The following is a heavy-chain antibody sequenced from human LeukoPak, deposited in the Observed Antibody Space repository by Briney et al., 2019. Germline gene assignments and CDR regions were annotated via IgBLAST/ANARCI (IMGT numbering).Heavy chain of an antibody. Sequence: GGSLRLSCAASGFTFSSYGIHWVRQAPGKGLEWVAVVSYDGDNKYYADSVKGRFTISGDNSKNTLYLQMNSLRVEDTAVYYCARGSSSSYLGQVDYWGQGTLVTVSS. CDR1: GFTFSSYG. V-gene: IGHV3-33*01. D-gene: IGHD2-2*01. CDR3: ARGSSSSYLGQVDY. J-gene: IGHJ4*02. CDR2: VSYDGDNK.